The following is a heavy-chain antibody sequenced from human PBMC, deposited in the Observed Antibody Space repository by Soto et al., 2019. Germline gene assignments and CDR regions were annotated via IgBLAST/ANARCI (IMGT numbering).Heavy chain of an antibody. D-gene: IGHD3-10*01. V-gene: IGHV3-64*01. CDR3: ARGNEEWFGEFWH. J-gene: IGHJ4*02. CDR1: GFTFSNYA. CDR2: IGRDGDST. Sequence: EVHLVESGGGLVQPGGSLRLSCAASGFTFSNYAMHWVRQPPGKGLEYVSSIGRDGDSTQYANSVRARYSISRDNSKNTLYLQMGSLTTADMGVYYCARGNEEWFGEFWHWGQGTLVTVSS.